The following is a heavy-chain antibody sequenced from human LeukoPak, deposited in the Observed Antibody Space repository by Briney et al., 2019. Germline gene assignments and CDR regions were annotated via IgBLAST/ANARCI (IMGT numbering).Heavy chain of an antibody. V-gene: IGHV4-31*03. CDR1: GGSISSGGYY. CDR3: ARVGYYDSSGYYGLSFDY. CDR2: IYYSGST. J-gene: IGHJ4*02. Sequence: SETLSLTCTVSGGSISSGGYYWSWIRQHPGKGLGWIGYIYYSGSTYYNPSLKSRVTISVDTSKNQFSLKLSSVTAADTAVYYCARVGYYDSSGYYGLSFDYWGQGTLVTVSS. D-gene: IGHD3-22*01.